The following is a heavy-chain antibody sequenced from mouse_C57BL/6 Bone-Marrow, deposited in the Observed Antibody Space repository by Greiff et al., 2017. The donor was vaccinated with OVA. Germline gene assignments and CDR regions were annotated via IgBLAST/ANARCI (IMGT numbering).Heavy chain of an antibody. D-gene: IGHD2-5*01. J-gene: IGHJ4*01. CDR1: GYAFSSSW. CDR3: ARDAYYSNSGAMDY. CDR2: IYPGAGDT. V-gene: IGHV1-82*01. Sequence: QVQLQQSGPELVKPGASVKISCKASGYAFSSSWMNWVKQRPGKGLEWIGRIYPGAGDTNYNGKFKGKATLTADKSSSTAYMQLSSLTSEDSAVYFCARDAYYSNSGAMDYWGQGTSVTVSS.